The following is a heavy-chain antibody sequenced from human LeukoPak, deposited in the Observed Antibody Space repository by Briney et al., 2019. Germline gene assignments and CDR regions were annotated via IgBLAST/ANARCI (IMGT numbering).Heavy chain of an antibody. Sequence: GGSLRLSCAASGFTFDDYAMHWVRQAPGKGLEWVSGISWNSGSIGYADSVKGRITISRDNAKNSLYLQMNSLRAEDTALYYCAKATPNYYYDSSGYLDYWGQGTLVTVSS. CDR3: AKATPNYYYDSSGYLDY. V-gene: IGHV3-9*01. J-gene: IGHJ4*02. CDR2: ISWNSGSI. D-gene: IGHD3-22*01. CDR1: GFTFDDYA.